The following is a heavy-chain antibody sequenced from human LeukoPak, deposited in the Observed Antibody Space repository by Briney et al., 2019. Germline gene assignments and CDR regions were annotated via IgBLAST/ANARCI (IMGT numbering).Heavy chain of an antibody. CDR1: GGSISNGNW. CDR3: ARTGDFGYFDY. Sequence: SETLSLTCTVSGGSISNGNWWSWVRQPPGKGLEWIGEIFHNGGTNYNPSLKSRVTISVDMSKNEFSLRLSSVTAADTAVYYCARTGDFGYFDYWGQGTLVTVSS. CDR2: IFHNGGT. J-gene: IGHJ4*02. D-gene: IGHD3-3*01. V-gene: IGHV4-4*02.